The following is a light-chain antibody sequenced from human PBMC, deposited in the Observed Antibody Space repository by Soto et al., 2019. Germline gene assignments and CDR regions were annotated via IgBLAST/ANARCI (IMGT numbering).Light chain of an antibody. V-gene: IGKV3-11*01. J-gene: IGKJ4*01. Sequence: ETVLTQSPATLYLSPRERATLSCRASQSVSSYLAWYQQKPGQAPRLLISDASNRATGIPARFSGSGSGTDFTLTISSLEPEDFAVYYCQQRSNWPLTFGGGTKVEIK. CDR3: QQRSNWPLT. CDR1: QSVSSY. CDR2: DAS.